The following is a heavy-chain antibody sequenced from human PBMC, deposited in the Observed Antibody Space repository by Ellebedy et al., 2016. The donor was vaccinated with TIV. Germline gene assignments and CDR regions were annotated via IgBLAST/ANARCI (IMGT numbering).Heavy chain of an antibody. Sequence: GESLKISCAASGFTFSDYAMNWVRQAPGKGLECVSGIHSGGSTYYSDSVKGRFTISRDNSKNTLYLQMNSLRAEDTAVYYCARVLGYGPGSYYVWNWGQGTLVTVSS. CDR2: IHSGGST. V-gene: IGHV3-53*01. CDR3: ARVLGYGPGSYYVWN. CDR1: GFTFSDYA. J-gene: IGHJ4*02. D-gene: IGHD3-10*01.